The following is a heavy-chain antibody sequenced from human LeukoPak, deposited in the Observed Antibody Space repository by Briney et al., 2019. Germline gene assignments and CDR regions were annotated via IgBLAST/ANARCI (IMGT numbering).Heavy chain of an antibody. CDR2: ISTSRGKT. CDR1: GFIFNSHN. Sequence: PGGSLRLSCAASGFIFNSHNMIWLRQAPGKGLEWVSSISTSRGKTYYADSLKGRFTISRDNVKNSLYLQMNSLRVEDTAVYYCARDRWEDWLPYYWGQGILVTVSS. J-gene: IGHJ4*02. CDR3: ARDRWEDWLPYY. V-gene: IGHV3-21*01. D-gene: IGHD3/OR15-3a*01.